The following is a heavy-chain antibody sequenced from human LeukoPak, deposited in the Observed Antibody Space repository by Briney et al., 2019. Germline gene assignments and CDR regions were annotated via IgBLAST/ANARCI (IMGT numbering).Heavy chain of an antibody. CDR1: GFTFSSYS. V-gene: IGHV3-21*01. CDR2: ISSSSSYI. D-gene: IGHD1-26*01. J-gene: IGHJ4*02. CDR3: AAGIVGAVRDY. Sequence: PGGSLRLSCAASGFTFSSYSMNWVRQAPGKGLEWVSSISSSSSYIYYADSVKGRFTISRDNAKNSLYLQMNSLRAEDTAVYYCAAGIVGAVRDYWGQGTLVTVSS.